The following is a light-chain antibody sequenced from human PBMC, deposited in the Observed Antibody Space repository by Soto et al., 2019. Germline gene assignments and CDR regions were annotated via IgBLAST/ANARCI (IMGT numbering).Light chain of an antibody. Sequence: QSALTQPAAVSGSPGQSITISCTGTSSDVGGYNYVSWYQQHPGKAPKLMIYDVSNRPSGVSNRFSGSKSGNTAFLTISGLQAEDEADYYCSSYTSSSLYVFGTGTKLTVL. V-gene: IGLV2-14*01. CDR2: DVS. CDR1: SSDVGGYNY. CDR3: SSYTSSSLYV. J-gene: IGLJ1*01.